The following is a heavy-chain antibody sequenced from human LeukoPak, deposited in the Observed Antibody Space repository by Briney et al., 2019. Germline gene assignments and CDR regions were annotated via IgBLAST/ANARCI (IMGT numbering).Heavy chain of an antibody. V-gene: IGHV1-2*02. CDR1: GYTFAGHR. CDR2: INPSSGDT. D-gene: IGHD3-22*01. Sequence: GASVKVSCKTSGYTFAGHRIHWVRQAPGQGLEWMGWINPSSGDTKYAQNFQDRVIMTRDTSISTAYMDLSRLSSDDTAIYYCARAGHDSSGYSFRLDYWGQGTLVTVSS. CDR3: ARAGHDSSGYSFRLDY. J-gene: IGHJ4*02.